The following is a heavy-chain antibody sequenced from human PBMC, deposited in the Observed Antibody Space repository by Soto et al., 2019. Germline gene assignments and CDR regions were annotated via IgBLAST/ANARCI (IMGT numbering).Heavy chain of an antibody. CDR2: ISAYNGNT. Sequence: QVQLVQSGAEVKKPGASVKVSCKASGYTFTSYGISWVRQAPGQGLEWMGWISAYNGNTNYAQKLQGRVTMNTDTSTSTAYMELRSLRADDTAVYYCARDPAVTSYYYYYGMDVWGQGTTVTVSS. D-gene: IGHD6-19*01. J-gene: IGHJ6*02. CDR1: GYTFTSYG. CDR3: ARDPAVTSYYYYYGMDV. V-gene: IGHV1-18*04.